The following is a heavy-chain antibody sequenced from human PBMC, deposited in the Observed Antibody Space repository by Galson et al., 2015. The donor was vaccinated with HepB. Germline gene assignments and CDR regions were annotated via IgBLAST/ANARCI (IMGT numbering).Heavy chain of an antibody. CDR2: IYYSGST. CDR1: GGSISSGSYY. V-gene: IGHV4-31*03. D-gene: IGHD3-22*01. Sequence: TLSLTCTVSGGSISSGSYYWSWIRQHPGKGLEWIGYIYYSGSTYYNPSLKSRVTISVDTSKNQFSLKLSSVTAADTAVYYCARGGTMIVVDRGRRWFDPWGQGTLVTVSS. CDR3: ARGGTMIVVDRGRRWFDP. J-gene: IGHJ5*02.